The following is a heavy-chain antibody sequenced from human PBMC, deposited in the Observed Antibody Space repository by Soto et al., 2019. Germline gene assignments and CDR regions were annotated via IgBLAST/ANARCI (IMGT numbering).Heavy chain of an antibody. CDR3: ARDSRSVYHDGSGLDY. Sequence: QLQLQESGSGLVRPSQTLSLSCAVSGGSISSGGYSWNWIRQPPGKGLEWIGYIYHGGSTYSNPSLESRVTLSVATSNNQSSLRLRSVIAADTALYYCARDSRSVYHDGSGLDYWGQGILVTVSS. D-gene: IGHD3-22*01. CDR1: GGSISSGGYS. J-gene: IGHJ4*02. CDR2: IYHGGST. V-gene: IGHV4-30-2*01.